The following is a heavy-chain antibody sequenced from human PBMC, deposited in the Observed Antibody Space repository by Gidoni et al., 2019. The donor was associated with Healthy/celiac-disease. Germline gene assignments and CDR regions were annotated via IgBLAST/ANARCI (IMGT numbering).Heavy chain of an antibody. CDR2: IYYSGST. J-gene: IGHJ6*02. V-gene: IGHV4-31*03. CDR3: ARTQTTAVYYYYGMDV. CDR1: GGSISSCGYY. Sequence: QVQLQESGPGLVKPSQTLSLTCTVSGGSISSCGYYWSWIRQHPGKGLEWIGYIYYSGSTYYNPSLKSRVTISVDTSKNQFSLKLSSVTAADTAVYYCARTQTTAVYYYYGMDVWGQGTTVTVSS. D-gene: IGHD4-17*01.